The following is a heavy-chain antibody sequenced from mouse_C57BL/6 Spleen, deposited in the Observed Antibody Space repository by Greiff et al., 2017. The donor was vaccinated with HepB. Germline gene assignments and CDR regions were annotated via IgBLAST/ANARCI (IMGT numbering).Heavy chain of an antibody. V-gene: IGHV1-15*01. D-gene: IGHD1-1*01. CDR2: IDPETGGT. CDR1: GYTFTDYE. Sequence: QVQLKQSGAELVRPGASVTLSCKASGYTFTDYEMHWVKQTPVHGLEWIGAIDPETGGTAYKQKFKGKAILTADKSSSTAYMELRSLTSEDSAVYYCTRSPHDGSDLNLGAMDYWGQGTSVTVSS. J-gene: IGHJ4*01. CDR3: TRSPHDGSDLNLGAMDY.